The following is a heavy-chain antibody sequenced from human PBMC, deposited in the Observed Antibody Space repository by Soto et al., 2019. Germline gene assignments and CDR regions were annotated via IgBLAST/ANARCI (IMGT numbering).Heavy chain of an antibody. Sequence: SETLSLTCTVSGGSISSGDYYWSWIRQPPGKGLEWIGYIYYSGSTYYNPSLKSRVTISVDTSKNQFSLKLSSVTAADTAVYYCASSRAITADIVVVPAALDYWGQGTLVTVSS. J-gene: IGHJ4*02. D-gene: IGHD2-2*01. V-gene: IGHV4-30-4*01. CDR3: ASSRAITADIVVVPAALDY. CDR1: GGSISSGDYY. CDR2: IYYSGST.